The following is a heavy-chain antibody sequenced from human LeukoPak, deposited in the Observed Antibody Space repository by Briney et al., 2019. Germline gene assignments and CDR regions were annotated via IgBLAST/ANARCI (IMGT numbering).Heavy chain of an antibody. V-gene: IGHV3-53*01. CDR3: ARDRKAAGFDY. Sequence: GGSLSLSCAASGFTVSSNYMSWVRQAPGKGLEWVSVIYSGGSTYYADSVKGRFTISRDNSKNTLYLQMNSLRAEDTAVYYCARDRKAAGFDYWGQGTLVTVSS. D-gene: IGHD6-13*01. CDR2: IYSGGST. CDR1: GFTVSSNY. J-gene: IGHJ4*02.